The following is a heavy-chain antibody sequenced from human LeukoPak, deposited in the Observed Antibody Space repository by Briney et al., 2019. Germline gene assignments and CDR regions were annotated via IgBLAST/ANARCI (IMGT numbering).Heavy chain of an antibody. CDR2: INPNSGGT. CDR1: GYTFTGYY. Sequence: ASVKVSCKASGYTFTGYYMHWVRQAPGQGLEWMGWINPNSGGTNYAQKFQGRVTMTRDTSISTAYMELSRLRSDDTAVYYCARDRGYCSSTSCHFHFGYWGQGTLVTVSS. J-gene: IGHJ4*02. CDR3: ARDRGYCSSTSCHFHFGY. D-gene: IGHD2-2*01. V-gene: IGHV1-2*02.